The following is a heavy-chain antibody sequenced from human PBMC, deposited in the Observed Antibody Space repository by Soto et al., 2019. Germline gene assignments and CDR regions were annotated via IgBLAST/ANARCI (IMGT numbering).Heavy chain of an antibody. CDR1: GFTFSSYW. CDR2: INSDGSST. V-gene: IGHV3-74*01. J-gene: IGHJ4*02. D-gene: IGHD2-15*01. CDR3: VRTSLVVAAATREDY. Sequence: EVQLVESGGGLVQPGGSLRLSCAASGFTFSSYWMHWVRQAPGKGLVWVSRINSDGSSTSYADSVKGRFTISRDNAKNTLYQQMNSRIAEDTAVYYCVRTSLVVAAATREDYWGQGTLVTVS.